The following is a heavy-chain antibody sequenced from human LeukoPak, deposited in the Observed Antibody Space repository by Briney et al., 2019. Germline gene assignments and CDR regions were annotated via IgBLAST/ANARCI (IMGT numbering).Heavy chain of an antibody. CDR3: ARAVTARGDYYYMDV. Sequence: SETLSLTCTVSGGSISSSSYYWGWIRQPPGKGLEWIGSIYYSGSTNHNPSLKSLVTISVDTSKNQFSLKLSSVTAADTAVYYCARAVTARGDYYYMDVWGKGTTVTVSS. V-gene: IGHV4-39*07. CDR2: IYYSGST. CDR1: GGSISSSSYY. J-gene: IGHJ6*03. D-gene: IGHD4-17*01.